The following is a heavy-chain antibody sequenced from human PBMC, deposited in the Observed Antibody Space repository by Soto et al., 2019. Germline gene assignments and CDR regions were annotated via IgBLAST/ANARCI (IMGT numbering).Heavy chain of an antibody. D-gene: IGHD1-7*01. Sequence: GASVKVSCKASGGTFSSYAISWVRQAPGQGLEWMGGIIPIFGTANYAQKFQGRVTITADESTSTAYMELSSLRSEDTAVYYCASSTLGRINGTFAGYGMDVWGQGPTVTVYS. CDR2: IIPIFGTA. J-gene: IGHJ6*02. CDR3: ASSTLGRINGTFAGYGMDV. CDR1: GGTFSSYA. V-gene: IGHV1-69*13.